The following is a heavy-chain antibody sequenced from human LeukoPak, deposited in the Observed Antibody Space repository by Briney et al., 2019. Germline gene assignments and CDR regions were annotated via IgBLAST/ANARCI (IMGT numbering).Heavy chain of an antibody. D-gene: IGHD5-24*01. CDR3: ARESSGWLQLFDY. V-gene: IGHV3-30-3*01. Sequence: GGSLRLSCAASGFTFSSYAMHWVRQAPGKGLEWVAVISYDGSSKYYADSVKGRFTISRDNSKNTLYLQMNSLRAEDTAVYYCARESSGWLQLFDYWGQGTLVTVSS. CDR1: GFTFSSYA. CDR2: ISYDGSSK. J-gene: IGHJ4*02.